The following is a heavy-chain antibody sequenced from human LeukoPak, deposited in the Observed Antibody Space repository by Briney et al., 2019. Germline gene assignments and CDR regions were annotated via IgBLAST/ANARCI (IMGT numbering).Heavy chain of an antibody. CDR2: ISGTGGST. J-gene: IGHJ3*02. V-gene: IGHV3-23*01. D-gene: IGHD3-16*01. CDR3: ARVVGWARGSRAFDI. CDR1: GFTFSNYA. Sequence: PSGGSLRLSCAASGFTFSNYAMSWVRQAPGKGLEWVSGISGTGGSTYYADSVKGRFTISRDISKNTLYLQMNSLRAEDTAVYYCARVVGWARGSRAFDIWGQGTLVTVSS.